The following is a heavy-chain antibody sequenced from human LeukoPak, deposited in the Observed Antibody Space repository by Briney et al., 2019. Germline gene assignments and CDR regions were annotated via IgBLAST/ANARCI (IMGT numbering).Heavy chain of an antibody. J-gene: IGHJ6*03. V-gene: IGHV1-18*04. CDR3: ANVAEGRYFFYYMDA. Sequence: GASVKVSCKASGDSTNTYGIAWVRQAPGQGLEWIGWISPYSAYTKYADALQGRVTMTTDTSTTTSYMELRSPRSDDTAVYFCANVAEGRYFFYYMDAWGKGTTVTVS. CDR2: ISPYSAYT. CDR1: GDSTNTYG.